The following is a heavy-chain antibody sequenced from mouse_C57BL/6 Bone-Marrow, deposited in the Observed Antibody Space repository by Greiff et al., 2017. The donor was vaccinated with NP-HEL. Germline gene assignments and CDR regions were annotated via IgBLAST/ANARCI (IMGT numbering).Heavy chain of an antibody. J-gene: IGHJ3*01. CDR2: ISDGGSYT. D-gene: IGHD2-3*01. CDR1: GFTFSSYA. Sequence: EVKLVESGGGLVKPGGSLKLSCAASGFTFSSYAMSWVRQTPEKRLEWVATISDGGSYTYYPDNVKGRFTISRDNAKNNLYLQMSHLKSEDTAMYYCARDGYGYYEFAYWGQGTLVTVSA. V-gene: IGHV5-4*03. CDR3: ARDGYGYYEFAY.